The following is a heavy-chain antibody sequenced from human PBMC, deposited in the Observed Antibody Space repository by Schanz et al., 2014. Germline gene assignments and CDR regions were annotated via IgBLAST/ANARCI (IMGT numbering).Heavy chain of an antibody. J-gene: IGHJ4*02. Sequence: DVQLLESGGGLVQPGGSLRLSCAASGFTFTNYAMSWVRQAPGKGLEWVSAISGSGGSTYYADSVKGRFTMSRDNAKNSVFLQMNSLRAEDTAVYYCVRDSFFAFDYWGQGTLVTVAS. V-gene: IGHV3-23*01. D-gene: IGHD3-3*01. CDR1: GFTFTNYA. CDR2: ISGSGGST. CDR3: VRDSFFAFDY.